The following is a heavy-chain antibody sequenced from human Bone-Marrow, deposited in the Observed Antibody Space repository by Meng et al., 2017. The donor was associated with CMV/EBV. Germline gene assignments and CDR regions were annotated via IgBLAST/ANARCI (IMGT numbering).Heavy chain of an antibody. J-gene: IGHJ3*02. CDR1: GFTFSSYS. D-gene: IGHD1-1*01. CDR3: ARSRYNWNDEADALDI. Sequence: GGSLRLSCAASGFTFSSYSMNWVRQAPGKGLEWVSSISSSSTYIYYADSVKGRFTISRDNAKNSLFLQMNSLRAEDTAVYYCARSRYNWNDEADALDIWGQGTMVTVSS. V-gene: IGHV3-21*01. CDR2: ISSSSTYI.